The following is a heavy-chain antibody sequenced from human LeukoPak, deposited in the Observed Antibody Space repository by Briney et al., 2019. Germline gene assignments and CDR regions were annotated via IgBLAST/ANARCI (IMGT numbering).Heavy chain of an antibody. V-gene: IGHV4-59*01. D-gene: IGHD3-10*01. CDR2: IYYSGST. CDR3: ARSYGSGSYHFDY. J-gene: IGHJ4*02. CDR1: GGSFSGYY. Sequence: SETLSLTCAVYGGSFSGYYWSWIRQPPGKGLEWIGYIYYSGSTNYNPSLKSRVTISVDTSKNQFSLKLSSVTAADTAVYYCARSYGSGSYHFDYWGQGTLVTVSS.